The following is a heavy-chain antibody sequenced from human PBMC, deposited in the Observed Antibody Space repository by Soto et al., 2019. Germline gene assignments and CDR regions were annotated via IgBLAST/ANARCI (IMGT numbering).Heavy chain of an antibody. Sequence: SETLSLSCTVSVGSSSSYYWSWIRQPPGKGLEWIGYIYYSGSTNYNPSLKSRVTISVDTSKNQFSLKLSSVTAADTAVYYCARGNSLGVYYDFWSGYYHDAFDIWGQGTMVT. V-gene: IGHV4-59*01. D-gene: IGHD3-3*01. J-gene: IGHJ3*02. CDR3: ARGNSLGVYYDFWSGYYHDAFDI. CDR1: VGSSSSYY. CDR2: IYYSGST.